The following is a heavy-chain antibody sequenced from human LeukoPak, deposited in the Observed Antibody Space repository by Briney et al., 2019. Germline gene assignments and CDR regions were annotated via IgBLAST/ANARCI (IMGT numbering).Heavy chain of an antibody. D-gene: IGHD2-15*01. CDR1: GGSISSSSYY. CDR3: ARVVVTLDAFDI. V-gene: IGHV4-39*01. CDR2: IYYSGST. J-gene: IGHJ3*02. Sequence: SETLSLTCTVSGGSISSSSYYWGWIRQPPGKGLEWIGSIYYSGSTYYNPSLKSRVTISVDTSKNQFSLKLSSVTAADTAVYYCARVVVTLDAFDIWGQGTMVTVSS.